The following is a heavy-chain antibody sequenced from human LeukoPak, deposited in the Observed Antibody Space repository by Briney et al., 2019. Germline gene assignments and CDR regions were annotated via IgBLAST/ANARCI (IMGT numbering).Heavy chain of an antibody. CDR1: GGSISSSSYY. D-gene: IGHD3-22*01. J-gene: IGHJ4*02. V-gene: IGHV4-39*02. CDR3: AREGDYYDTSGTLDY. Sequence: SETLSLTCTVSGGSISSSSYYWGWIRQPPGEGLEWIGSIYYSGTTYYNPSLKSRVTISVDTSKNQFSLILSSVTAADTAVYYCAREGDYYDTSGTLDYWGQGTLVTVSS. CDR2: IYYSGTT.